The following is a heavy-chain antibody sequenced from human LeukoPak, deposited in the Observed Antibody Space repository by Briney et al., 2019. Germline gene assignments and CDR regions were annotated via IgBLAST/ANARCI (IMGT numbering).Heavy chain of an antibody. Sequence: GGSLRLSCAASGFTFSSYGMHWVRQAPGKGLEWVAVISYDGSTKYYTNSVKGRFTISRDNAKNSLYLQMNSRRAEDTAVYYCARDGVAELMSALDYWGQGILVTVSS. CDR3: ARDGVAELMSALDY. V-gene: IGHV3-30*03. J-gene: IGHJ4*02. CDR2: ISYDGSTK. CDR1: GFTFSSYG. D-gene: IGHD1-26*01.